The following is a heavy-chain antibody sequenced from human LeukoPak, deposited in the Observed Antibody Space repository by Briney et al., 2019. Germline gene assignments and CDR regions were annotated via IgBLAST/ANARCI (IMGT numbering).Heavy chain of an antibody. D-gene: IGHD3-10*01. CDR1: GGSISSSSYY. V-gene: IGHV4-39*01. CDR2: IYYSGST. J-gene: IGHJ4*02. CDR3: ARATYIYGSGSYLPSIFDY. Sequence: SETLSLTCTVSGGSISSSSYYWGWIRQPPGKGLEWIGSIYYSGSTYYSPSLKSRVTISVDTSKNQFSLKLSSVTAADTAVYYCARATYIYGSGSYLPSIFDYWGQGTLVTVSS.